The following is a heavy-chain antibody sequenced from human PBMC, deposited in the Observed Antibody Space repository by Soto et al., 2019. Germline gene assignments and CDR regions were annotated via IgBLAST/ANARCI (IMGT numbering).Heavy chain of an antibody. Sequence: GGSLRLSCAASGFTFSSYGMHWVRQAPGKGLEWVSAICYSGSSTYYADSVKGRFTISRDNSKNTLYLQMNSLRAEDTAVYYCAKDLNYISQWPDYFDYWGQGTLVTVSS. CDR1: GFTFSSYG. D-gene: IGHD6-19*01. CDR2: ICYSGSST. V-gene: IGHV3-23*01. J-gene: IGHJ4*02. CDR3: AKDLNYISQWPDYFDY.